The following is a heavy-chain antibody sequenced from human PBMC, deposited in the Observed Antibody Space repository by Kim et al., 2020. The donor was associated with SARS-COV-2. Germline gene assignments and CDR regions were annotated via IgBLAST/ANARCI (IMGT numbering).Heavy chain of an antibody. CDR2: IYADGTT. CDR1: GFTVTSNH. D-gene: IGHD3-22*01. V-gene: IGHV3-53*01. CDR3: ARDPRDGYGHFDQ. J-gene: IGHJ4*02. Sequence: GGSLRLSCAASGFTVTSNHMTWVRQAPGKGLEWVSIIYADGTTQYADSVKGRLTISRDKSKNTLCLQMHSLRGEDTAVYYCARDPRDGYGHFDQWGQGTL.